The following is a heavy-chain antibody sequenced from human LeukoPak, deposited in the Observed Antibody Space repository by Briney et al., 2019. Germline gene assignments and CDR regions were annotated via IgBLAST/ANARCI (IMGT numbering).Heavy chain of an antibody. CDR2: IDYRGST. D-gene: IGHD5-18*01. V-gene: IGHV4-59*01. J-gene: IGHJ3*02. Sequence: MSSETLSLTCTVSGGSISSYYWSRIRQPSGKGLEWIAYIDYRGSTTYNPSLKSRVTISVDTSRNQFSLKLSSVTAAETAVYYCARSRSGYSYDHAAFDMWGQGTMVTVSS. CDR3: ARSRSGYSYDHAAFDM. CDR1: GGSISSYY.